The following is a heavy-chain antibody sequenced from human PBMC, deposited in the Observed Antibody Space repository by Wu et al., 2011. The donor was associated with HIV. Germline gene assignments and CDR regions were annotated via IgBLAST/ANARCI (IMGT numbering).Heavy chain of an antibody. Sequence: VQLVQSGAEVKKPGATVKISCKVSGYTFTNYYMHWVQQAPGQGLEWMGIINPSGGSTSYAQKFQGRVTITADKSTSTAYMELSSLRSEDTAVYYCALRDGAYFSDYWGQGTLVTVSS. CDR2: INPSGGST. CDR3: ALRDGAYFSDY. V-gene: IGHV1-46*01. J-gene: IGHJ4*02. CDR1: GYTFTNYY. D-gene: IGHD1-26*01.